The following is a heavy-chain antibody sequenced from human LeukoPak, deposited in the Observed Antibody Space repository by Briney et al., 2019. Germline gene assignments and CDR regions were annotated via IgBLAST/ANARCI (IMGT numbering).Heavy chain of an antibody. D-gene: IGHD4-17*01. CDR2: ISAYNGNT. CDR3: ARGGLPYGDYAHNFDY. CDR1: GYTFTSYG. J-gene: IGHJ4*02. V-gene: IGHV1-18*01. Sequence: ASVNVSCKASGYTFTSYGISWVRQAPGQGLEWMGWISAYNGNTNYAQKVQGRVTMTTDTSTSTAYMELRSLRSDDTAVYYCARGGLPYGDYAHNFDYWGQGTLVTVSS.